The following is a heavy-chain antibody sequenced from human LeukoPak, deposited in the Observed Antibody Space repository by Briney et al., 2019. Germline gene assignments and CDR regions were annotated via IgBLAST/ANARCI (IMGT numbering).Heavy chain of an antibody. V-gene: IGHV3-11*01. CDR1: GFTFSDYN. J-gene: IGHJ4*02. D-gene: IGHD3-10*01. Sequence: GGSLRLSCAASGFTFSDYNMRWIRQAPGKGLEWVSSISRSGSTKYYADSVKGRFTISRDNAKNSLFLQMNSLRAEDTAVYYCARNGYGSGSYSWGQGTLVTVSS. CDR3: ARNGYGSGSYS. CDR2: ISRSGSTK.